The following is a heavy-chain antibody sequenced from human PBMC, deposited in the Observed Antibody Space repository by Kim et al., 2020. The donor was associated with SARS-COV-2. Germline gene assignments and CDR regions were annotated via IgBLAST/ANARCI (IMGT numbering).Heavy chain of an antibody. D-gene: IGHD1-26*01. J-gene: IGHJ6*02. CDR2: ISGSGGST. V-gene: IGHV3-23*01. Sequence: GGSLRLSCAASGFTFSSYAMSWVRQAPGKGLEWVSAISGSGGSTYYADSVKGRFTISRDNSKNTLYLQMNSLRAEDTAVYYCAKGRGMGGSYFGHYYYYGMDVWGQGTTVTVSS. CDR3: AKGRGMGGSYFGHYYYYGMDV. CDR1: GFTFSSYA.